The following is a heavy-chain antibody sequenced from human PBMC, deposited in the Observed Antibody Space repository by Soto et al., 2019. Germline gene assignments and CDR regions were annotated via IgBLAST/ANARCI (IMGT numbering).Heavy chain of an antibody. J-gene: IGHJ4*02. D-gene: IGHD1-26*01. CDR1: GFTFSSYA. Sequence: EVQLLESGGALVQPGGSLRLSCAASGFTFSSYAMSWVRQAPGKGLEWVSTISGSANNTYDADSVKGRFSISRDNSKNTLYLQMKSLRSEDTAVYYCAKERLWDWLICPEFDYWGQGTLVTVSS. CDR3: AKERLWDWLICPEFDY. CDR2: ISGSANNT. V-gene: IGHV3-23*01.